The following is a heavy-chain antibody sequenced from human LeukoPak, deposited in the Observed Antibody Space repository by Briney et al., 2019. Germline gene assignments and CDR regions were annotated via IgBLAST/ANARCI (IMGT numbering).Heavy chain of an antibody. J-gene: IGHJ4*02. CDR2: INPNNGGT. CDR3: ARVASYDSSAYYGY. CDR1: GYTFTVHF. D-gene: IGHD3-22*01. Sequence: ASVRVSCKSSGYTFTVHFMHWVRQAPGQGGERMGWINPNNGGTNYAQSFQGRVTITRETAITTVYMELSSLTSDDTAVYFCARVASYDSSAYYGYWGQGTLVTVSS. V-gene: IGHV1-2*02.